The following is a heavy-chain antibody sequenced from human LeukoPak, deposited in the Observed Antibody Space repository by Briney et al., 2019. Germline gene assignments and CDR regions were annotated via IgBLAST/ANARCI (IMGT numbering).Heavy chain of an antibody. J-gene: IGHJ6*02. CDR3: ARDAYSSSWYLDYGMDV. D-gene: IGHD6-13*01. CDR1: GYTFTSYG. CDR2: ISAYNGNT. V-gene: IGHV1-18*01. Sequence: GASVKVSCKASGYTFTSYGISWVRQAPGQGLEWMGWISAYNGNTNYAQKLQGRVTMTTDTSTSTAYMELRSLRSDDTAVYYCARDAYSSSWYLDYGMDVWGQGTTVTVSS.